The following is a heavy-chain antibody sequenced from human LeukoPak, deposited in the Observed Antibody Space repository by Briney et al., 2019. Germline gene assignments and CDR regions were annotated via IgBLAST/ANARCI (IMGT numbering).Heavy chain of an antibody. V-gene: IGHV4-38-2*02. CDR3: ARDLWFGEPFDY. CDR1: GYSISSGYY. Sequence: PSETLSLTCTVSGYSISSGYYWGWIRQPPGKGLEWIGSIYHSGSTYYNPSLKSRVTISVDTSKNQSSLKLSSVTAADTAVYYCARDLWFGEPFDYWGQGTLVTVSS. CDR2: IYHSGST. D-gene: IGHD3-10*01. J-gene: IGHJ4*02.